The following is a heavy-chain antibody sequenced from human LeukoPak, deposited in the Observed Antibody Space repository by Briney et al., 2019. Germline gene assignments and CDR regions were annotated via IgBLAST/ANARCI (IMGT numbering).Heavy chain of an antibody. D-gene: IGHD4-17*01. CDR2: INPNSGGT. Sequence: ASVKVSCKASGYTFTGYYMHWVRQAPGQGLEWMGWINPNSGGTNYAQKFQGRVTMTRDTSISTAYTELSRLRSDDTAVYYCARGPIYGDYYYYYMDVWGKGTTVTVSS. V-gene: IGHV1-2*02. CDR3: ARGPIYGDYYYYYMDV. CDR1: GYTFTGYY. J-gene: IGHJ6*03.